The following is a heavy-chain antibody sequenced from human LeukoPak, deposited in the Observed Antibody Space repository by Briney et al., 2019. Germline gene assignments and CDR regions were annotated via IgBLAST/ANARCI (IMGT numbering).Heavy chain of an antibody. Sequence: PSETLSLTCAVYGESFSDYYWSWIRQPPEKGLEWIGQISHDGNTNYNPSLKSRVTLSTDTSKNQFSLRLTSVTTADTAIYYCARRRDWNDVLDPWGREPQSPSPQ. D-gene: IGHD1-1*01. V-gene: IGHV4-34*01. CDR2: ISHDGNT. CDR1: GESFSDYY. J-gene: IGHJ5*02. CDR3: ARRRDWNDVLDP.